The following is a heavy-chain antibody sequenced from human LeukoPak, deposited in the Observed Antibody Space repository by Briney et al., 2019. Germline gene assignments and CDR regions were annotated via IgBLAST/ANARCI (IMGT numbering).Heavy chain of an antibody. CDR3: ARVGGSNPSYHYYSCMDV. CDR2: INPNSVGT. J-gene: IGHJ6*03. D-gene: IGHD3-10*01. Sequence: ASVKVSCKASGYTFTGYIIHWVRQAPGQGLEGIGWINPNSVGTNCAQNFQRRVTITRDTSISTAYMELSRLRSDATAVYYCARVGGSNPSYHYYSCMDVWGKGTTVTVSS. V-gene: IGHV1-2*02. CDR1: GYTFTGYI.